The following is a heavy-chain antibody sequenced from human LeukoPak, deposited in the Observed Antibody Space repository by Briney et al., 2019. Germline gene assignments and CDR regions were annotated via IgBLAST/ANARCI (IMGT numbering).Heavy chain of an antibody. CDR2: ISGSGGST. J-gene: IGHJ4*02. V-gene: IGHV3-23*01. D-gene: IGHD6-13*01. Sequence: GGSLRLSSAASAFTFSRYAMSWVRQAPGKGLEWVSTISGSGGSTYYADSVKGRFTISRDNSKNTLYLQTNSLRAEDTAVYYCANDGLGSSWGIDFDYWGQGNLVTVSS. CDR3: ANDGLGSSWGIDFDY. CDR1: AFTFSRYA.